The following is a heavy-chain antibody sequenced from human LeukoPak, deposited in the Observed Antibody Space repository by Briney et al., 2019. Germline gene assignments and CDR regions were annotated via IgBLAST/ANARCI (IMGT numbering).Heavy chain of an antibody. D-gene: IGHD1-26*01. J-gene: IGHJ4*02. CDR1: GFSISDYW. CDR2: IKEDGSEK. Sequence: GGSLRLSCAASGFSISDYWMSWVRQAPGKGLEWVANIKEDGSEKNYVDSAKGRFTISRDNSKNTLYLQMGSLRAEDMAVYYCARSRFGKWELLLFDYWGQGTLVTVSS. V-gene: IGHV3-7*01. CDR3: ARSRFGKWELLLFDY.